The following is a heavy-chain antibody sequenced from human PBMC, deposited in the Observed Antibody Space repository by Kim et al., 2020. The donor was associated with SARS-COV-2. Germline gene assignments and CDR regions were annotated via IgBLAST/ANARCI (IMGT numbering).Heavy chain of an antibody. CDR3: ARRYCTLGSGNGYWFDP. Sequence: GGSLRLSCAASGFTFSSYGMHWVRQAPVKGLEWVAVISYDGSNKYYADSVKGRFTISRDNSKNTLYLQMNSLRAEDTAVYYCARRYCTLGSGNGYWFDPWGQGTLVTVSS. CDR2: ISYDGSNK. D-gene: IGHD6-13*01. J-gene: IGHJ5*02. V-gene: IGHV3-33*05. CDR1: GFTFSSYG.